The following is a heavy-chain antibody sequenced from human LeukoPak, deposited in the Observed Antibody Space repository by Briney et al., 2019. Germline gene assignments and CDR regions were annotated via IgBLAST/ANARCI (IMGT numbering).Heavy chain of an antibody. Sequence: GGSLRLSCAASGFTFSSYGMHWVRQAPGKGLEWVAVISYDGSNKYYADSVKGRFTISRDNSKNTLYLQMNSLRAEDTAVYYCAKVRYYYDSSGTFDYWGQGTLVTVSS. D-gene: IGHD3-22*01. CDR2: ISYDGSNK. J-gene: IGHJ4*02. CDR1: GFTFSSYG. V-gene: IGHV3-30*18. CDR3: AKVRYYYDSSGTFDY.